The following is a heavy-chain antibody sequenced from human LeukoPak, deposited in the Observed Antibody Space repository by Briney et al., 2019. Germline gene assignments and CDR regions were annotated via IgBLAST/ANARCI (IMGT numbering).Heavy chain of an antibody. CDR3: AREPEGLTTESH. CDR1: GGTFNNYI. V-gene: IGHV1-69*04. J-gene: IGHJ4*02. D-gene: IGHD1-14*01. Sequence: SVKVSCKTSGGTFNNYIISWVRRAPGQGLEWVGTIILILDIANYAQKFQGRVAITADTSTSTAYMELSDLGSEDTAVYFCAREPEGLTTESHWGQGTLVTVSS. CDR2: IILILDIA.